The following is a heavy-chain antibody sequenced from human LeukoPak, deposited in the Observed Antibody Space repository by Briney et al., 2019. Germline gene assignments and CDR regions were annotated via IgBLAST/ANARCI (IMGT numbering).Heavy chain of an antibody. CDR1: GFTVSSNY. Sequence: GGSLRLSCAASGFTVSSNYMSWVRQAPGKGLGWVSVIYSGGSTYYADSVKGRFTISRDNSKNTLYLQMNSLRAEDTAVYYCARERIVSDAFDIWGQGTMVTVSS. CDR3: ARERIVSDAFDI. D-gene: IGHD3-22*01. J-gene: IGHJ3*02. V-gene: IGHV3-53*01. CDR2: IYSGGST.